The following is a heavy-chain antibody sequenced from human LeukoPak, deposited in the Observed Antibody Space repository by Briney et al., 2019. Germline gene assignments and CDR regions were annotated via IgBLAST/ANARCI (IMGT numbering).Heavy chain of an antibody. V-gene: IGHV1-69*04. D-gene: IGHD3-10*01. CDR1: GGTFSSYA. CDR3: IGTYYCGSGSYSYGMDV. Sequence: SVKVSCKASGGTFSSYAISWVRQAPGQGLEWMGRIIPILGIANYAQKFQGRVTITADKSTSTAYMELSSLRSEDTAVYYCIGTYYCGSGSYSYGMDVWGQGTTVTVSS. CDR2: IIPILGIA. J-gene: IGHJ6*02.